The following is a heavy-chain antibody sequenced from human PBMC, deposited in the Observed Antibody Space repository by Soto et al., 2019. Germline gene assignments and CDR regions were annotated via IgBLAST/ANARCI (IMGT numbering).Heavy chain of an antibody. D-gene: IGHD7-27*01. J-gene: IGHJ4*02. CDR1: GFTFNDYN. Sequence: GGSLRLSCAASGFTFNDYNMNWVRQAPGKGLEWVAHIWYDGSNTYYADSVKGRFTISRDNSRNTVYLQMNSLRAEDTAVYHCVRDLLGSGGHFDYWGQGTPVTVSS. CDR3: VRDLLGSGGHFDY. V-gene: IGHV3-33*08. CDR2: IWYDGSNT.